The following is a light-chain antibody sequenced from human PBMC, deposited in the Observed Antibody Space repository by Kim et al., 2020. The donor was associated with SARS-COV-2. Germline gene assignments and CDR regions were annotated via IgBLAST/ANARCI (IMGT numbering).Light chain of an antibody. CDR1: QDIANS. CDR2: AAA. CDR3: LQHNTYPIT. Sequence: ASIGDRVTITCRASQDIANSLAWYQQKPGKVPQVLIYAAATLQSGVPSRFSGSGSGTEFTLTIGSLQTEDFATYFCLQHNTYPITFGQGTRLEIK. J-gene: IGKJ5*01. V-gene: IGKV1-27*01.